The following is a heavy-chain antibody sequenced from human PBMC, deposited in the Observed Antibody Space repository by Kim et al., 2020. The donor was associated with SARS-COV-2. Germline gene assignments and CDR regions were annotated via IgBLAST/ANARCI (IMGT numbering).Heavy chain of an antibody. Sequence: GGSLRLSCAASGFTVSGNYMNWVRQAPGKGLEWVSVIYSGGTTYYADSVRGRFTISRHNSENTVYLQMNSLRTADTAMYYCARERNYGDYVFDAFDIWGQGTMVTVSS. V-gene: IGHV3-53*04. CDR2: IYSGGTT. CDR3: ARERNYGDYVFDAFDI. D-gene: IGHD4-17*01. CDR1: GFTVSGNY. J-gene: IGHJ3*02.